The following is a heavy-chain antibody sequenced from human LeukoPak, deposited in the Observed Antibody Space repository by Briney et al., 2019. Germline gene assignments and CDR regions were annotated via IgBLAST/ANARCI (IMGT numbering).Heavy chain of an antibody. V-gene: IGHV4-59*08. J-gene: IGHJ4*02. Sequence: SETLSLTCTVSGGSVSSYYWSWNRQPPGKGLEWIAYIYYSGSTNYNPSLKSRVTISVDTSKSQFSLKLSSVTAADTAVYYCARHPSDRIVGATIFDFWGQGTLVTVSS. CDR1: GGSVSSYY. CDR3: ARHPSDRIVGATIFDF. CDR2: IYYSGST. D-gene: IGHD1-26*01.